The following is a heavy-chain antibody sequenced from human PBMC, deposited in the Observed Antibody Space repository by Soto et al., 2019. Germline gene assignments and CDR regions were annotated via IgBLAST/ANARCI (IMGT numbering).Heavy chain of an antibody. CDR1: GFTFSSHW. CDR2: IKQDGSEM. J-gene: IGHJ6*02. Sequence: EVQVVESGGGLVQPGGSLRLSCAASGFTFSSHWMSWVRQAPGKGLEWVANIKQDGSEMYYVDSVKGRFTISRDNAKNSLNLLMNSLRAEDTAVYYCASEDYASGSSRYYYGTDVWCQGTTLTVSS. D-gene: IGHD3-10*01. CDR3: ASEDYASGSSRYYYGTDV. V-gene: IGHV3-7*03.